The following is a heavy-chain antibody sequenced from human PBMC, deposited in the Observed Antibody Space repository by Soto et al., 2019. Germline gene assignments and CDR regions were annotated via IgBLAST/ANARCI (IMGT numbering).Heavy chain of an antibody. D-gene: IGHD6-19*01. CDR2: ISGSAGNT. J-gene: IGHJ4*02. V-gene: IGHV3-23*01. Sequence: EVQLLESGGGLVQRGGSLRLSCAASGFTYSNYAMSWVRQAPGKGLEWVSAISGSAGNTYYADSVKGRFTISRDNSKNTLYLQMNSLRVEDTALYYCAKDDGSGWYFGPWGQGTLLTVSS. CDR1: GFTYSNYA. CDR3: AKDDGSGWYFGP.